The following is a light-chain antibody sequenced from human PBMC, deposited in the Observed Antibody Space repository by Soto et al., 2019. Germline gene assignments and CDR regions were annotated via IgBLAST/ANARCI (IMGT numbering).Light chain of an antibody. CDR1: SSDVGGYKY. V-gene: IGLV2-14*01. J-gene: IGLJ1*01. CDR2: EVS. Sequence: QSVLTQPASVSGSPGQSITISCTGTSSDVGGYKYVSWYQHHPGKAPKLLIFEVSYRPSGISNRFSGSKSGNTASLTISGLQAEDEADYYCTSYTHSYTYVFGTGTKVTVL. CDR3: TSYTHSYTYV.